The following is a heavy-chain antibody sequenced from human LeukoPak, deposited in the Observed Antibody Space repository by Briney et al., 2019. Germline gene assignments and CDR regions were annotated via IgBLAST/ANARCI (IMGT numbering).Heavy chain of an antibody. CDR2: INPNSGGT. J-gene: IGHJ5*02. Sequence: ASVKVSCKASGYTFTGYYMHWVRQAPGQGLEWMGWINPNSGGTNYAQKFQGRVTMTRDTSISTAYMELSRLRSDDTAVYYCARVRNWNKGWFDPWGQGTLVTVSS. D-gene: IGHD1/OR15-1a*01. CDR1: GYTFTGYY. CDR3: ARVRNWNKGWFDP. V-gene: IGHV1-2*02.